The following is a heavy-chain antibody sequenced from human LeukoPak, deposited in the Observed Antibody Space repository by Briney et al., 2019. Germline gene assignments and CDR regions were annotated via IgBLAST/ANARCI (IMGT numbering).Heavy chain of an antibody. CDR1: GFTFDDYG. Sequence: GGSLRLSCAASGFTFDDYGMSWVRQAPGKGLEWVSGINWNGGSTGYADSVKGRFTISRDNAKNSLYLQMNSLRAEDTAVYYCARAGPGYSSGWYDAFDIWGRGTMVTVSS. D-gene: IGHD6-19*01. V-gene: IGHV3-20*04. CDR2: INWNGGST. J-gene: IGHJ3*02. CDR3: ARAGPGYSSGWYDAFDI.